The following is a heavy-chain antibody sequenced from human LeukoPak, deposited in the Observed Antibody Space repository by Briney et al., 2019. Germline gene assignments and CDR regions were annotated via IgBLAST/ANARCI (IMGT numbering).Heavy chain of an antibody. CDR1: AFIFSGHW. CDR3: AKGLTNLGDD. J-gene: IGHJ4*02. Sequence: PGGSLRLSCEGSAFIFSGHWMNWVRQTPGKGLEWVSGLSGSGSSAYYADSVKGRFTISRDNSKNTLYLQMNSLRPEDTAVYYCAKGLTNLGDDWGQGTLVTVSS. CDR2: LSGSGSSA. V-gene: IGHV3-23*01. D-gene: IGHD3-9*01.